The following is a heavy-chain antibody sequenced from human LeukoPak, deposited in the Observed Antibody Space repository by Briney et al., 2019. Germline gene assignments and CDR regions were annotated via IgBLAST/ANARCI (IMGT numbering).Heavy chain of an antibody. J-gene: IGHJ4*02. CDR1: GFSFSNYA. D-gene: IGHD3/OR15-3a*01. Sequence: GSLRLSCAASGFSFSNYAMHWVRQAPGKGLEWVAVISYDGSDKYYADSVKGRFTISRDNSKNTLYLQMNSLRAEDTAVYYCARQTGSGLFILPGGQGTLVTVSS. V-gene: IGHV3-30*04. CDR2: ISYDGSDK. CDR3: ARQTGSGLFILP.